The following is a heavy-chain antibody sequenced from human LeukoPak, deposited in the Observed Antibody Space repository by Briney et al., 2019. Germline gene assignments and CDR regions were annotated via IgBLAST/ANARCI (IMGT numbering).Heavy chain of an antibody. CDR1: GFTFSSYS. CDR3: ARESGGNPRNYYYYYMDV. D-gene: IGHD4-23*01. Sequence: PGGSLRLSCAASGFTFSSYSMNWVRQAPGKGLEWVSYISSSSSTIYYADSVKGRFTISRENAKNSLYLKMNSLRAEDTAVYYCARESGGNPRNYYYYYMDVWGKGTTVTVSS. V-gene: IGHV3-48*04. CDR2: ISSSSSTI. J-gene: IGHJ6*03.